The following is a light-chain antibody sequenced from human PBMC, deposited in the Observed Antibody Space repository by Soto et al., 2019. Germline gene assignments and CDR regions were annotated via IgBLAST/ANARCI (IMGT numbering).Light chain of an antibody. CDR1: QSVRSN. CDR3: QQYNNWPPST. J-gene: IGKJ5*01. CDR2: GTS. V-gene: IGKV3D-15*01. Sequence: EILMTQSPATLSVSPGERATLSCRASQSVRSNLAWYQQKPGQAPRLLIYGTSTRATGIPARFSGSGSGTEFTLTISSLQSEDVGVYYCQQYNNWPPSTFGRGTRLEIK.